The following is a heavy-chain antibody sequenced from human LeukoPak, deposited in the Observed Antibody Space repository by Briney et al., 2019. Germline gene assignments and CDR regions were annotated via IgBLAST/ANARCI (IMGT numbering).Heavy chain of an antibody. V-gene: IGHV4-39*07. CDR1: GGSMKNKNYF. J-gene: IGHJ4*02. D-gene: IGHD3-22*01. CDR2: IHDSGST. Sequence: SETLSLTCTVSGGSMKNKNYFWGWIRQAPGQGLEWIGSIHDSGSTYKNPSLKSRLTISIVTSKNQFSLKLNSVTAADTAVYYCARDRYHYDSSGSRIFDYWGQGTLVTVSS. CDR3: ARDRYHYDSSGSRIFDY.